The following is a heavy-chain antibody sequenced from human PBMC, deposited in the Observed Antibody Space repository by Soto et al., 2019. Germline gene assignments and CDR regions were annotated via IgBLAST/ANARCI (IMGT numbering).Heavy chain of an antibody. J-gene: IGHJ6*02. V-gene: IGHV3-23*01. Sequence: GGSLRLSCAASGFTFSSYAMSWVRQAPGKGLEWVSAISGSGGSTYYADSVKGRFTISRDNSKNTLYLQMNSLRAEDTGVYYCATPVDYYYYGMDVWGQGTTVTVSS. CDR2: ISGSGGST. CDR1: GFTFSSYA. D-gene: IGHD2-15*01. CDR3: ATPVDYYYYGMDV.